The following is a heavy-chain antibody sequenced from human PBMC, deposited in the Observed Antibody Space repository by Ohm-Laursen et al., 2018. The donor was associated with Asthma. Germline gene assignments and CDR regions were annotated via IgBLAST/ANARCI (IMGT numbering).Heavy chain of an antibody. Sequence: SLRLSCAATGFTFSSYAMSWVRQAPGKGLEWVANINQDGSIWGYVDSVKGRFAISRDNAHNPLYLQMNSLRAEDTAFYYCAVSIYAYGEGAYWGQGTLVTVSS. V-gene: IGHV3-7*03. CDR1: GFTFSSYA. D-gene: IGHD3-10*01. J-gene: IGHJ4*02. CDR3: AVSIYAYGEGAY. CDR2: INQDGSIW.